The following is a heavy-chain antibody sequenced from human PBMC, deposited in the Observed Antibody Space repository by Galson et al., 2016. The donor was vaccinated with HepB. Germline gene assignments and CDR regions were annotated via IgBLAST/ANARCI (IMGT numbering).Heavy chain of an antibody. J-gene: IGHJ4*02. CDR2: ISHSGNTR. Sequence: SLRLSCAASGFTFNDFYMSWIRQPPGKGLEWISYISHSGNTRKYADSVKGRSTISRDNNKNSVYLQMNSLRAEDTALYYCARDVNNWTGDRRLFDFWGQGTLVAVSS. V-gene: IGHV3-11*01. CDR1: GFTFNDFY. CDR3: ARDVNNWTGDRRLFDF. D-gene: IGHD1-1*01.